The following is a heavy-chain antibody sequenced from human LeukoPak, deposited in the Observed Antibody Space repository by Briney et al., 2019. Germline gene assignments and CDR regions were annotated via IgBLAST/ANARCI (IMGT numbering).Heavy chain of an antibody. V-gene: IGHV4-59*01. CDR1: GGSISSYY. J-gene: IGHJ3*02. Sequence: TSETLSLTCTVSGGSISSYYWSWTRQPPGKGLEWIGYIYYSGSTNYNPSLKSRVTISVDTSKNQFSLKLSSVTAADTAVYYCAREVLGGSYRPGAFDIWGQGTMVTVSS. CDR2: IYYSGST. CDR3: AREVLGGSYRPGAFDI. D-gene: IGHD1-26*01.